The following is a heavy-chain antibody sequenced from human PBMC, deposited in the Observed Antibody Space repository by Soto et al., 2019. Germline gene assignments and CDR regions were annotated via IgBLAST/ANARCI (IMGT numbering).Heavy chain of an antibody. D-gene: IGHD2-2*01. CDR3: ARDRGYCSGSGCYALYYFDY. V-gene: IGHV3-21*01. Sequence: EVQLVESGGGLVKPGGSLRLSCAASGFTFSSYSMNWVRQAPGKGLEWVSSISSSSSDIYYADSVRGRFTISRDNAKNSLSLQLNSLRAEDTAVYYCARDRGYCSGSGCYALYYFDYWGQGTLVTVSS. CDR2: ISSSSSDI. CDR1: GFTFSSYS. J-gene: IGHJ4*02.